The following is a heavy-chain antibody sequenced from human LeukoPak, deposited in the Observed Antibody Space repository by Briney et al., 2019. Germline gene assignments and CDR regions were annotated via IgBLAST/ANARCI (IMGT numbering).Heavy chain of an antibody. Sequence: GPLRPSCAASGFTFSSYSMNWIRQALGKGLEWVSYISSSSSTIYYADSVKGRFTISRDNAKNSLYLQMNSLRAEDTAVYYCARDGDYYHGSGSYLDYWGQGTLVTVSS. CDR1: GFTFSSYS. CDR3: ARDGDYYHGSGSYLDY. J-gene: IGHJ4*02. CDR2: ISSSSSTI. D-gene: IGHD3-10*01. V-gene: IGHV3-48*04.